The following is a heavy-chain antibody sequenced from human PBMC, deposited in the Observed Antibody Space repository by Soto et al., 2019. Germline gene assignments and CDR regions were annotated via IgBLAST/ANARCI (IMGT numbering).Heavy chain of an antibody. CDR1: GFTFSSYG. Sequence: PGGSLRLSCAASGFTFSSYGMHWVRQAPGKGLEWVAVISYDGSNKYYADSVKGRFTISRDNSKNTLYLQMNSLRAEDTAVYYCASSTKVDYGDYVSFDYWGQGTLVTVSS. CDR2: ISYDGSNK. V-gene: IGHV3-30*03. CDR3: ASSTKVDYGDYVSFDY. J-gene: IGHJ4*02. D-gene: IGHD4-17*01.